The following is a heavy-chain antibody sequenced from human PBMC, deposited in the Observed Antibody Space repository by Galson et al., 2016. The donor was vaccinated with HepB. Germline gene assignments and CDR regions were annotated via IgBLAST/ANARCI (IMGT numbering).Heavy chain of an antibody. V-gene: IGHV3-21*01. D-gene: IGHD3-10*01. CDR2: IDNNGDYI. CDR3: MRSTPMVRGEPVGDY. Sequence: SLRLSCAASGFSFNSFTMNWVRQAPGKGLEWLSSIDNNGDYIYYADSVSGRFTISRDNAKKSLYLQMNSLGADDTALYYCMRSTPMVRGEPVGDYWGQGTLVAVSP. J-gene: IGHJ4*02. CDR1: GFSFNSFT.